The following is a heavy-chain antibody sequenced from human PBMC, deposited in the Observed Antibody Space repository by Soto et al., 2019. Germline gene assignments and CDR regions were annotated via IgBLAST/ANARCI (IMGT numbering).Heavy chain of an antibody. Sequence: SETLSLTCAVYGGSFSGYYWSWIRQPPGKGLEWIGEINHSGSTNYNPSLKSRVTISVDTSKNQFSLKLSSVTAADTAVYYCAGWSYRSGPGCPKKRNGFDPWGQGTLVTVSS. CDR2: INHSGST. V-gene: IGHV4-34*01. D-gene: IGHD1-26*01. J-gene: IGHJ5*02. CDR3: AGWSYRSGPGCPKKRNGFDP. CDR1: GGSFSGYY.